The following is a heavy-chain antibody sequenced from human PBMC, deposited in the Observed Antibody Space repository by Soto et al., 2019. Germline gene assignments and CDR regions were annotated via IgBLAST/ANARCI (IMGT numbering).Heavy chain of an antibody. V-gene: IGHV5-51*01. Sequence: PGESLKISCKGSGYSFTSYWIGWVRQMPGKGLEWMGIIYPGDSATRYSRSFHGQVTISADKSISTAYLQWRSLKASDTGMYYCARHACSSTTCYPAYWCQGTLVTVSS. D-gene: IGHD2-2*01. CDR3: ARHACSSTTCYPAY. J-gene: IGHJ4*02. CDR1: GYSFTSYW. CDR2: IYPGDSAT.